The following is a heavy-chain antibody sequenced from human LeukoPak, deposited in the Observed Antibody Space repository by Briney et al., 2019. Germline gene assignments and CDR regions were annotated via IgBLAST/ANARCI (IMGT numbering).Heavy chain of an antibody. CDR2: IYSDNT. Sequence: GGSLRLSCTVSGFTVSSNSMSWVRQAPGKGLEWVSFIYSDNTHYSDSVKGRFTISRDNSKNTLYLQMNSLRAEDTAVYYCAKDYYGSGSGIYKKQRPYYFDYWGQGTLVTVSS. V-gene: IGHV3-53*01. J-gene: IGHJ4*02. CDR1: GFTVSSNS. D-gene: IGHD3-10*01. CDR3: AKDYYGSGSGIYKKQRPYYFDY.